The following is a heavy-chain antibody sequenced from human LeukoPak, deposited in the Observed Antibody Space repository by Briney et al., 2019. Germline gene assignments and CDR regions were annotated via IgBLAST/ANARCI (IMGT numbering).Heavy chain of an antibody. CDR3: ARDLRSSSWTKKGYYYMDV. J-gene: IGHJ6*03. Sequence: EASVKVSCKASGYTFTSYCMHWVRQAPGQGLEWMGIINPSGGSTSYAQKFQGRVTMTRDMSTSTVYMELSSLRSEDTAVYYCARDLRSSSWTKKGYYYMDVWGKGTTVTVSS. CDR2: INPSGGST. D-gene: IGHD6-13*01. CDR1: GYTFTSYC. V-gene: IGHV1-46*01.